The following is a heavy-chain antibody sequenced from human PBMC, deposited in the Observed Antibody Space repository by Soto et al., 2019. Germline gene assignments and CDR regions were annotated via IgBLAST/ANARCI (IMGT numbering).Heavy chain of an antibody. D-gene: IGHD6-13*01. J-gene: IGHJ4*02. Sequence: QVQLQESGPGLVKPSQTLSLICTVSGGSINSGGYYWNWIRQHPGTGLEWIGYIYYSGSTYYNPFLRSRVTISADTSENQFALKLSSVTAADTAVYFCARGYRQSGDSSSWVFDYWGQGTLVNVSS. CDR3: ARGYRQSGDSSSWVFDY. CDR2: IYYSGST. CDR1: GGSINSGGYY. V-gene: IGHV4-31*03.